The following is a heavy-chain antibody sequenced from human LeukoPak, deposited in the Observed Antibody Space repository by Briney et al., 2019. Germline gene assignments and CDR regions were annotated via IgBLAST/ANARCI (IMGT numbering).Heavy chain of an antibody. CDR3: ARAPLSGTYYTDAFDI. D-gene: IGHD1-26*01. CDR1: RGSISTNNW. J-gene: IGHJ3*02. CDR2: IHHSGST. Sequence: PSGTLSLTCAVSRGSISTNNWWTWVRQPPGKGLEWIGEIHHSGSTDYNPSLKSRVTISPDKSKNQFSLTLTSVTAADTAVYFCARAPLSGTYYTDAFDIWGQGTMVTVSS. V-gene: IGHV4-4*02.